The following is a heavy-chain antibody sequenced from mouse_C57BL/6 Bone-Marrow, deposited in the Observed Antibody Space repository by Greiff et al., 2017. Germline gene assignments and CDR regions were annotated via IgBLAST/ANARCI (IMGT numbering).Heavy chain of an antibody. CDR2: INPYNGGT. D-gene: IGHD2-4*01. Sequence: EVQLQQPGPVLVKPGASVKMSCKASGYTFTDYYMNWVKQSHGKSLEWIGVINPYNGGTSYNQKFKGKATLTVDKSSSTAYMELNSLTSEDSAVDYCAREGVYYDYQDAMDYWGQGTSVTVSS. V-gene: IGHV1-19*01. CDR3: AREGVYYDYQDAMDY. J-gene: IGHJ4*01. CDR1: GYTFTDYY.